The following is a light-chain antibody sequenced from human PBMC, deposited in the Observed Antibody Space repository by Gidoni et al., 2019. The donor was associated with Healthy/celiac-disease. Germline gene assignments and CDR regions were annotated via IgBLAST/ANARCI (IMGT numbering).Light chain of an antibody. CDR3: QQTYNTPRT. Sequence: DLQMTQSPSSLSASIGDRVTITCRASQSINTYLNWYQQKPGKAPKVLIYGASNLHSGVPSRFSGSASGTDFILTINNLQPEDFATYYCQQTYNTPRTFGQGTKVEIK. CDR1: QSINTY. CDR2: GAS. V-gene: IGKV1-39*01. J-gene: IGKJ1*01.